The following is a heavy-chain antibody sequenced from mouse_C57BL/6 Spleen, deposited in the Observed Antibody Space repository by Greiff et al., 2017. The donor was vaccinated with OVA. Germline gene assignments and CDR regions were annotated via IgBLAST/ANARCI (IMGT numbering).Heavy chain of an antibody. J-gene: IGHJ3*01. Sequence: QVQLKQSGAELVRPGASVTLSCKASGYTFTDYEMHWVKQTPVHGLEWIGAIDPETGGTAYNQKFKGKAILTADKSSSTAYMELRSLTSEDSAVYYCTRTTVVVKTPFAYWGQGTLVTVSA. CDR2: IDPETGGT. D-gene: IGHD1-1*01. V-gene: IGHV1-15*01. CDR3: TRTTVVVKTPFAY. CDR1: GYTFTDYE.